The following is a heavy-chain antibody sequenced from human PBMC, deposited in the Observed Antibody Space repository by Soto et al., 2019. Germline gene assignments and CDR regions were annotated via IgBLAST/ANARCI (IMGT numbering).Heavy chain of an antibody. Sequence: GGSLRLSCAASGFTFSSYAMSWVRQAPGKGLEWVSAISGSGGSTYYADSVKGRFTISRDNSKNTLYLQMNSLRAEDTAVYYCAKALRTWQWLDPYFDYWGQGTLVTVSS. D-gene: IGHD6-19*01. CDR1: GFTFSSYA. J-gene: IGHJ4*02. CDR2: ISGSGGST. V-gene: IGHV3-23*01. CDR3: AKALRTWQWLDPYFDY.